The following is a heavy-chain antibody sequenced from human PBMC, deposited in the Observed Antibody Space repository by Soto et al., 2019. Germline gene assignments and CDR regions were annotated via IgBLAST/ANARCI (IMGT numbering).Heavy chain of an antibody. J-gene: IGHJ6*03. CDR1: GYTFTSYD. Sequence: ASVKVSCKASGYTFTSYDINWVRQATGQGLEWMGWMNPNSGNTGYAQKFQGRVTMTRNTSISTAYMELSSLRSEDTAVYYCARVHSSSYYYYYYYMDVWGKGTTVTVSS. CDR2: MNPNSGNT. CDR3: ARVHSSSYYYYYYYMDV. D-gene: IGHD6-13*01. V-gene: IGHV1-8*01.